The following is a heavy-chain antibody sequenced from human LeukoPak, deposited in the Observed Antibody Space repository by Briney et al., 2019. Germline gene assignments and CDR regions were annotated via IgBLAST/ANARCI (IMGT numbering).Heavy chain of an antibody. CDR1: GYTFTGYY. Sequence: ASVKVSCKASGYTFTGYYMHWVRQAPGQGLEWMGRINPNGGGTNYAQKFQGRVTMTRDTSISTAYMELSRLRSDDTAVYYCARLSSSGWSSCFDYWGQGTLVTVSS. V-gene: IGHV1-2*06. J-gene: IGHJ4*02. CDR2: INPNGGGT. D-gene: IGHD6-19*01. CDR3: ARLSSSGWSSCFDY.